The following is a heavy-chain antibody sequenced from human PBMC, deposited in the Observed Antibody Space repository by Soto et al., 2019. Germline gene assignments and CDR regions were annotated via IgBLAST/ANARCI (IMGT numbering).Heavy chain of an antibody. CDR2: INSDESST. V-gene: IGHV3-74*01. J-gene: IGHJ4*02. CDR1: AYTFSRYW. D-gene: IGHD6-13*01. Sequence: GGSLRLSCFVSAYTFSRYWMHWVRQAPGKGLVWVSRINSDESSTSYADSVKGRFTISRDNAKNTLYLQMTSLRAEDTAVYYCARGNTYSSSWAPFDYWGQGTLVTVSS. CDR3: ARGNTYSSSWAPFDY.